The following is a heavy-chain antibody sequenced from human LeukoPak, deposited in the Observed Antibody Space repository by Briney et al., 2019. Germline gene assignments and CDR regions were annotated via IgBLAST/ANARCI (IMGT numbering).Heavy chain of an antibody. V-gene: IGHV3-53*01. J-gene: IGHJ4*02. CDR1: GFTVSSNY. Sequence: RTGGSLRLSCAASGFTVSSNYMSWVRQAPGKGLEWVSVIYSGGSTYYADSVKGRFTISRDNSKNTLYLQMNSLRAEDTAVYYCARGSPIRWLQFGGYFDYWGQGTLVTVSS. CDR3: ARGSPIRWLQFGGYFDY. CDR2: IYSGGST. D-gene: IGHD5-24*01.